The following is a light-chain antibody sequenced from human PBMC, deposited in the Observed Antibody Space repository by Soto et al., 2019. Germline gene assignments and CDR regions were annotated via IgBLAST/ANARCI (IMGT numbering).Light chain of an antibody. Sequence: DIVLTQSPGTLSLSPGERATLSCRASQSVSSSNLAWYQQKPAQAPRLLIYAASRRAPGIPERFSGSGSGTEFTLSISSLQSEDFAVYYCKQYKEWPPFTFGQGTKVDI. CDR1: QSVSSSN. CDR2: AAS. V-gene: IGKV3D-15*01. CDR3: KQYKEWPPFT. J-gene: IGKJ1*01.